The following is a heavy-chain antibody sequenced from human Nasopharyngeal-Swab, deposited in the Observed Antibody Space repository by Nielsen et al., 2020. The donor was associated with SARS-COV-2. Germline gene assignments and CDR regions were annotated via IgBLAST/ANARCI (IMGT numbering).Heavy chain of an antibody. J-gene: IGHJ6*03. CDR2: INHSGST. CDR3: ARGVGFCTNGVCYNKDYYYYYYMDV. CDR1: GGSFSGYY. V-gene: IGHV4-34*01. Sequence: SETLSLTCAVYGGSFSGYYWSWIRQPPGKGLEWIGEINHSGSTNYNPSLKSRVTISVDTSKNQSSLKLSSVTAADTAVYYCARGVGFCTNGVCYNKDYYYYYYMDVWGKGTTVTVSS. D-gene: IGHD2-8*01.